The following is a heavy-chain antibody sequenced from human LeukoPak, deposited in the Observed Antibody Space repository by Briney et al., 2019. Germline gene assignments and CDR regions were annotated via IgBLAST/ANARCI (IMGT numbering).Heavy chain of an antibody. D-gene: IGHD5-18*01. Sequence: SETLSLTCTVSGGSISSSSYYWGWIRQPPGKGLEWIGSIYYSGSTYYNPSLKSRVTISVDTSKNQFSLKLSSVTAADTAVYYCARRRDTAMVTDPYYFDYWGQGTLVTVSP. CDR3: ARRRDTAMVTDPYYFDY. CDR1: GGSISSSSYY. V-gene: IGHV4-39*01. J-gene: IGHJ4*02. CDR2: IYYSGST.